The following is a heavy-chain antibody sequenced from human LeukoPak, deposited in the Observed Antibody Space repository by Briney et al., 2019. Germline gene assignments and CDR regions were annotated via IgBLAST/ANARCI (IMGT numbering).Heavy chain of an antibody. CDR1: GFTFSNYA. V-gene: IGHV3-23*01. Sequence: PGGSLRLSCAASGFTFSNYAITWIRQAPGKGLECVSEISGGGESTYYGGSVKGRFTSSRDNSKNTLYLQMNSLRAGDTAVYYCAREHWDFDYWGQGTLVTVSS. D-gene: IGHD7-27*01. CDR2: ISGGGEST. J-gene: IGHJ4*02. CDR3: AREHWDFDY.